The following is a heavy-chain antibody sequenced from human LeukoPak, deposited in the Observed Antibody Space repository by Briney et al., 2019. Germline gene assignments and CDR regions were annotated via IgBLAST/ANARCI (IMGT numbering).Heavy chain of an antibody. J-gene: IGHJ4*02. CDR2: ISYDGSNK. CDR1: GFTFSSYA. V-gene: IGHV3-30*01. CDR3: AREAGEPDLNFDY. Sequence: GRSLRLSCAASGFTFSSYAMHWVRQAPGKGREWVAVISYDGSNKYYADSVKGRFTISRDNSKNTLYLQMNSLRAEDTAVYYCAREAGEPDLNFDYWGQGTLVTVSS. D-gene: IGHD1-14*01.